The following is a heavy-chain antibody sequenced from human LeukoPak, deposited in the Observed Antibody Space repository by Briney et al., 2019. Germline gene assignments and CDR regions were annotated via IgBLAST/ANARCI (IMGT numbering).Heavy chain of an antibody. V-gene: IGHV1-69-2*01. CDR3: ATVWGSGTPKVDY. Sequence: ATVKISCKASGYTFTDYYMHWVQQAPGKGLEWMGRVDPEDGETIYAGKFQGRVTITADTSTDTAYMELSSLRSEDTAVYYCATVWGSGTPKVDYWGQGTLVTVSS. CDR2: VDPEDGET. CDR1: GYTFTDYY. D-gene: IGHD1-26*01. J-gene: IGHJ4*02.